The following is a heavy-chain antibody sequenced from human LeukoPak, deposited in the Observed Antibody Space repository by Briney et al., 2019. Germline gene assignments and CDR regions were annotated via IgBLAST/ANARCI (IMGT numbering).Heavy chain of an antibody. D-gene: IGHD3-10*01. J-gene: IGHJ4*02. V-gene: IGHV4-4*07. CDR3: ARMLIDYYVSGSYFFDY. Sequence: SETLSLTCTVSGGSISNYYWSWIRQPAGKGLEWIGRIYTSGSTNYNPSLKSRVTMSVDMSKNQFSLKLSSVTAADTAVYYCARMLIDYYVSGSYFFDYWGQGTLVTVSS. CDR1: GGSISNYY. CDR2: IYTSGST.